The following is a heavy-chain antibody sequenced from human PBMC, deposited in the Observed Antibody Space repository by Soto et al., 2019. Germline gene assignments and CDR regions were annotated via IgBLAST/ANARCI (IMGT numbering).Heavy chain of an antibody. CDR3: ASDLSGRADV. D-gene: IGHD3-10*01. V-gene: IGHV3-74*01. CDR2: MNEDGGTT. J-gene: IGHJ6*02. Sequence: PVGSLRLSCAASGFTFSSDWMHWVRQAPGKGLVWVSRMNEDGGTTDYADSVKGRFTISRDNAKNTLYLQMNSLRVEDTAVYYCASDLSGRADVWGQGTTVTVSS. CDR1: GFTFSSDW.